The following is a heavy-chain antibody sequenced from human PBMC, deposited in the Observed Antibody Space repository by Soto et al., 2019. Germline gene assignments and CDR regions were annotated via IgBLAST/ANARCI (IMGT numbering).Heavy chain of an antibody. V-gene: IGHV1-69*01. D-gene: IGHD3-22*01. CDR2: IIPIFGTA. J-gene: IGHJ3*02. Sequence: QVQLVQSGAEVKKPGSSVKVSCKASGGTFSSYAISWVRQAPGQGLEWMGGIIPIFGTANYAQKFQGRVTITADESTSTAYIELSSLRSEDTAVYYCAWGYYYDSSGYYGTDAFDIWGQGTMVTVSS. CDR1: GGTFSSYA. CDR3: AWGYYYDSSGYYGTDAFDI.